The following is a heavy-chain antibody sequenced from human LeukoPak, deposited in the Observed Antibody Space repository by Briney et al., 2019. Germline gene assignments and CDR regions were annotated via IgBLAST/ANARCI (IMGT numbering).Heavy chain of an antibody. D-gene: IGHD3-22*01. CDR2: IWYDGSNK. Sequence: GGSLRLSCAASGFIFTNYFMSWVRQAPGKGLEWVAVIWYDGSNKYYADSVKGRFTISRDNSKNTLYLQMNSLRAEDTAVYYCARDPRPGDYYDSSGYEWGQGTLVTVSS. CDR3: ARDPRPGDYYDSSGYE. J-gene: IGHJ4*02. CDR1: GFIFTNYF. V-gene: IGHV3-33*08.